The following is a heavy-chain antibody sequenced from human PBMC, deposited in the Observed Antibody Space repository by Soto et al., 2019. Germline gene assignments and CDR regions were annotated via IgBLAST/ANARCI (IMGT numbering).Heavy chain of an antibody. J-gene: IGHJ6*02. CDR1: GDSVSSNSYY. D-gene: IGHD7-27*01. CDR2: IYYSGST. V-gene: IGHV4-61*01. Sequence: PSETLSLTCTVSGDSVSSNSYYWTWIRQPPGKGLEWIGYIYYSGSTNYNSSLKSRLTISVDMSKNQFSLKLSSVTAADTAVYYCAREWKEPWGGMDVWGPGTTVTVSS. CDR3: AREWKEPWGGMDV.